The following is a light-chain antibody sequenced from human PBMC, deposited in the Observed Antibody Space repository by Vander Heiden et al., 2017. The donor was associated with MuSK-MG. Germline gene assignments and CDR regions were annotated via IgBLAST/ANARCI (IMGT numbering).Light chain of an antibody. V-gene: IGKV3-15*01. CDR2: GAS. Sequence: EIVMTQSPATLSVSPGERATLSCRASHSVSSNLAWYQQQPGQAPRLPIYGASSKATGIPVRFSSSGSGTEFTLTIGSLQSEDFAVYYCQQDNNCPRTFGQGTKVEI. CDR3: QQDNNCPRT. J-gene: IGKJ1*01. CDR1: HSVSSN.